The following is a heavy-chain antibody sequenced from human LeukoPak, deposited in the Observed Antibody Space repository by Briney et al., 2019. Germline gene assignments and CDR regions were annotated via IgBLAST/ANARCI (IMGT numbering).Heavy chain of an antibody. Sequence: GGSLRLSCAASGFTFSDYYMSWIRQAPGKGLEWVSYISSSGSTIYYADSVKGRFTISRDNAKNSLYLQMNSLRAEDTAVYYCARDSYGGKDYYYGMDVWGQGTTVTVSS. J-gene: IGHJ6*02. CDR2: ISSSGSTI. V-gene: IGHV3-11*01. CDR3: ARDSYGGKDYYYGMDV. D-gene: IGHD4-23*01. CDR1: GFTFSDYY.